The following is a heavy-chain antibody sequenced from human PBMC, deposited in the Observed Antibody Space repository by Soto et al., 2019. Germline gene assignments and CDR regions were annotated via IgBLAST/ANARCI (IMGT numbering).Heavy chain of an antibody. CDR2: INHSGST. Sequence: KPSETLSLTCAVYGGSFSGYYWSWIRQPPGKGLEWIGEINHSGSTNYNPSLKSRVTISVDTSKNQFSLKLSSVTAADTAVYYCARGTAAGFFDYWGQGTLVTVSS. D-gene: IGHD6-13*01. CDR3: ARGTAAGFFDY. J-gene: IGHJ4*02. V-gene: IGHV4-34*01. CDR1: GGSFSGYY.